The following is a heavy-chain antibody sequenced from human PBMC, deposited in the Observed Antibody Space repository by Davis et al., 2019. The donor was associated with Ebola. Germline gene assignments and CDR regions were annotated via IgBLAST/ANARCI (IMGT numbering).Heavy chain of an antibody. CDR2: VNHSGST. CDR1: GGAFSGNY. CDR3: ARMQTVTSHFDY. Sequence: PSETLSLTCGIFGGAFSGNYWSWIRQSPGKGLEWIGEVNHSGSTSYNPSLGSRVTISGDTSKNQFSLKLSSVTAADTAVYYCARMQTVTSHFDYWGQGTLVTVSS. J-gene: IGHJ4*02. V-gene: IGHV4-34*01. D-gene: IGHD4-17*01.